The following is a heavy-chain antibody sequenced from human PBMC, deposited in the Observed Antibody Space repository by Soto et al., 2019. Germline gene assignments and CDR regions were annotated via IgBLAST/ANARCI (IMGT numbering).Heavy chain of an antibody. D-gene: IGHD5-12*01. V-gene: IGHV4-59*08. CDR1: GCSISSYY. J-gene: IGHJ2*01. CDR2: IYYSGST. Sequence: PSETLSLTCTVSGCSISSYYWSWIRQPPGKGLEWIGYIYYSGSTNYNPSLKSRVTISVDTSKNQFSLKLSSVTAADTAVYYCARQGGVATMNWYFDLWGRGTLVTVSS. CDR3: ARQGGVATMNWYFDL.